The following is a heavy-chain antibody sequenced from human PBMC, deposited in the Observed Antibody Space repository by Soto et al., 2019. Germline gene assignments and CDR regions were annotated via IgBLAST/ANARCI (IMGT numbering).Heavy chain of an antibody. CDR1: GFTFSSYS. CDR2: ISSSSSYI. D-gene: IGHD3-22*01. Sequence: EVQLVESGGGLVKPGGSLRLSCAASGFTFSSYSMNWVRQAPGKGLEWVSSISSSSSYIYYADSVKGRFTISRDNAKISLYLQMNSLRAEDTAVYYCAVPSLYDSSGYCFDPWGQGTLVTVSS. V-gene: IGHV3-21*01. CDR3: AVPSLYDSSGYCFDP. J-gene: IGHJ5*02.